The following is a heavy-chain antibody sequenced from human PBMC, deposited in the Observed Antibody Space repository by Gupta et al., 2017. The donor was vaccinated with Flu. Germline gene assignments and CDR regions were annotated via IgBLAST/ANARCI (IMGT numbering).Heavy chain of an antibody. CDR3: ARGAPQDYYDSSGYGDY. D-gene: IGHD3-22*01. Sequence: QWLEWMGRMIPNIGGTNYAQKFKGRFTMSRDTSISTAYMELGSLRSDDTAVYYCARGAPQDYYDSSGYGDYWGQGTLVTVSS. CDR2: MIPNIGGT. J-gene: IGHJ4*02. V-gene: IGHV1-2*06.